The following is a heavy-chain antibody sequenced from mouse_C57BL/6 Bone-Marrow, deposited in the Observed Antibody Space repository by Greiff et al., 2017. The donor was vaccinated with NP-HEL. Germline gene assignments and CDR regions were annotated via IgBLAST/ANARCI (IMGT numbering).Heavy chain of an antibody. Sequence: EVQLQQSGPELVKPGASVKISCKASGYTFTDYYMNWVKQSHGKSLEWIGDINPNNGGTSYNQKFKGKATLTVDKSSSTAYMELRSLTSEDSAVYYCARGITTVPAWFAYWGQGTLVTVSA. CDR2: INPNNGGT. J-gene: IGHJ3*01. V-gene: IGHV1-26*01. CDR1: GYTFTDYY. CDR3: ARGITTVPAWFAY. D-gene: IGHD1-1*01.